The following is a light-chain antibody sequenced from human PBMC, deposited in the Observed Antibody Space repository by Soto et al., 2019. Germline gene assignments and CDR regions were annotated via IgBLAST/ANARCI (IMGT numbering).Light chain of an antibody. CDR1: QGIRND. Sequence: AIHMAQSPSSLSASVGDRVTITCRASQGIRNDLGWYQQKPGKAPKLLIYAASSLQSGVPSRFSGSGSGTDFTLTISSLQPEDFATYYCLQDYNYPWTFVQGTKVDIK. CDR2: AAS. V-gene: IGKV1-6*01. CDR3: LQDYNYPWT. J-gene: IGKJ1*01.